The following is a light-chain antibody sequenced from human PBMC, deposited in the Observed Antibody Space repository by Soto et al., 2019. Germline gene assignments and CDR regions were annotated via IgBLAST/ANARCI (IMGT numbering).Light chain of an antibody. J-gene: IGKJ5*01. V-gene: IGKV1-8*01. CDR3: QQYYSYPIT. CDR1: QGISSY. CDR2: AAS. Sequence: GDSVTITCWASQGISSYLTWYQQKPGKAPKLLIYAASTLQSGVPSRFSGSGSGTDFTLTISCLQSEDIATYYCQQYYSYPITFGQGTRLEIK.